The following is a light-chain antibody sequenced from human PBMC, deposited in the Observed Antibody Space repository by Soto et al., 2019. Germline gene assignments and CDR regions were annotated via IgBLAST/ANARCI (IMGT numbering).Light chain of an antibody. CDR2: ASF. J-gene: IGKJ3*01. Sequence: DIQMTQSPSSLSASVGDRVTITCRASQSIRNFLNWYQQTPGKAPKLLIYASFYLQSGVPSRFSGSGSGTDFTLTIISLQPEDFATYYCQQTFSSPGIFGPGTKVDAK. V-gene: IGKV1-39*01. CDR1: QSIRNF. CDR3: QQTFSSPGI.